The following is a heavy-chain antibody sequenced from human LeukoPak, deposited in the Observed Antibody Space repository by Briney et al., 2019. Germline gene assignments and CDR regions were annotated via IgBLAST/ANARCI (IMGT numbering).Heavy chain of an antibody. CDR2: IYSDGST. V-gene: IGHV3-66*02. D-gene: IGHD1-26*01. Sequence: GGSLRLSCAASGFIVSGDFMSWVRQAPGKGLEWVSVIYSDGSTYHADSVKGRFTISRDNSKNTLYLQMNSLRAEDTAVYYCARDDPSSGSFDFDYWGQGTLVTVSS. CDR1: GFIVSGDF. CDR3: ARDDPSSGSFDFDY. J-gene: IGHJ4*02.